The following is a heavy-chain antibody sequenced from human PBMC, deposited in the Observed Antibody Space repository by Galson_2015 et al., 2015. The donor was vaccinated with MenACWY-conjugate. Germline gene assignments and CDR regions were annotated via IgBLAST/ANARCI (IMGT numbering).Heavy chain of an antibody. D-gene: IGHD3-9*01. V-gene: IGHV3-72*01. Sequence: SLRLSCAASGFTFSDHYMDWVRQAPGKGLEWVGRTRNKANSYTTEYAASVKGRFTISRDDSKNSLYLQMNSLTTEDTAMYYCARLRGDILTGYFDYWGQGTLVTVSS. CDR1: GFTFSDHY. CDR2: TRNKANSYTT. J-gene: IGHJ4*02. CDR3: ARLRGDILTGYFDY.